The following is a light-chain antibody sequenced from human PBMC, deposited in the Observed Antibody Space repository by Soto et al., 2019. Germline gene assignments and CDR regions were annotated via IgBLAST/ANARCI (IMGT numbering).Light chain of an antibody. CDR3: SSYTSTSSYV. CDR2: EVS. Sequence: QSALTQPASVSGSPGQSITISCSATSSDVGAYKYVSWYQQHPGKAPKLLIYEVSNRPSGVSNRFSGSKSGNTASLTISGLQAEDEADYYCSSYTSTSSYVFGSGTKVTVL. V-gene: IGLV2-14*01. CDR1: SSDVGAYKY. J-gene: IGLJ1*01.